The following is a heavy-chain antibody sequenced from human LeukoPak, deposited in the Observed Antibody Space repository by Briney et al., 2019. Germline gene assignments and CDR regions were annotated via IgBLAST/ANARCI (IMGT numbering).Heavy chain of an antibody. V-gene: IGHV3-21*01. J-gene: IGHJ6*02. CDR1: GFTFNTYS. CDR3: AREGHSSPRGYFGVDV. CDR2: VSSSSTSM. Sequence: PGGSLRLSCAASGFTFNTYSMNWVRQAPGKGLEWVSYVSSSSTSMYYADSVKGRFTISRDNAVNSLFLQMNALTAEDTAVYYCAREGHSSPRGYFGVDVWGQGTTVTVSS. D-gene: IGHD3-3*02.